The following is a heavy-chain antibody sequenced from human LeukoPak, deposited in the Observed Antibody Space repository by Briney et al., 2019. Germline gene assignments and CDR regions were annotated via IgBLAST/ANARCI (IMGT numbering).Heavy chain of an antibody. CDR1: GGSISSGSYY. CDR2: IYTSGST. V-gene: IGHV4-61*02. D-gene: IGHD2-2*01. CDR3: AREPADPRDKRFDP. Sequence: SETLSLTCTISGGSISSGSYYWSWIRQPAGKGLEWIGRIYTSGSTNYNPSLKSRVTISVDTSKNQFSLKLSSVTAADTAVYYCAREPADPRDKRFDPWGQGTLVTVSS. J-gene: IGHJ5*02.